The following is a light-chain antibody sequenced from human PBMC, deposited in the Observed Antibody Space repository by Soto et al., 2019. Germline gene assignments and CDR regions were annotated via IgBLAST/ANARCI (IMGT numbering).Light chain of an antibody. CDR3: QQYGSSPPIT. CDR2: GAX. CDR1: QRLSSRK. Sequence: IVLTQSPGTLSLSPGERATLSCRDSQRLSSRKPAWYRQKPGQATRLLXXGAXSRATGIPDRFSGSGSGTDFTLTISRLEPEDFAVYYCQQYGSSPPITFGQGTRLEI. J-gene: IGKJ5*01. V-gene: IGKV3-20*01.